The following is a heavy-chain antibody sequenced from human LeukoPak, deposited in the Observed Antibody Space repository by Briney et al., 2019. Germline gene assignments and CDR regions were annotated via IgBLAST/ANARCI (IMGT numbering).Heavy chain of an antibody. D-gene: IGHD1-14*01. CDR3: ASGSGYFFDY. V-gene: IGHV4-39*01. Sequence: SETLSLTCTVSGASISRTSYYWGWIRQPPGKGLEWIATMYFSGSTYSNPSLKSRVTILVDTSKNQFSLKLSSVTAADTAVYYCASGSGYFFDYWGQGTLVTVSS. CDR2: MYFSGST. CDR1: GASISRTSYY. J-gene: IGHJ4*02.